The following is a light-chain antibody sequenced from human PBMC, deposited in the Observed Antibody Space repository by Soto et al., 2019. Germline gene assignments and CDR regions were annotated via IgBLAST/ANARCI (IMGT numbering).Light chain of an antibody. J-gene: IGKJ2*02. CDR2: GAS. V-gene: IGKV3-20*01. Sequence: EIVLTQSPGTLSLSPGERVTLSCRASQRVSSSYLAWYRQKPGQAPRLLIYGASTRATGIPARVSGSGSGTDFTLTISRLEPEDFAVYYCQQYGSSPCTFGQGTKLEIK. CDR3: QQYGSSPCT. CDR1: QRVSSSY.